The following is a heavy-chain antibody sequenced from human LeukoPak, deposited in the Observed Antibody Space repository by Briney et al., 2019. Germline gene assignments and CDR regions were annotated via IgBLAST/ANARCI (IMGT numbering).Heavy chain of an antibody. CDR3: AADSYGIDY. J-gene: IGHJ4*02. CDR1: GFTLSSYA. D-gene: IGHD5-18*01. Sequence: PGSSLRLSCAASGFTLSSYAMNWVRQARGKGLEWVAVISYDGSNKYYADSVKGRFTISRDNSKNTLYLQMNSLRAEDTAVYYCAADSYGIDYWGQGTLVTVSS. V-gene: IGHV3-30*14. CDR2: ISYDGSNK.